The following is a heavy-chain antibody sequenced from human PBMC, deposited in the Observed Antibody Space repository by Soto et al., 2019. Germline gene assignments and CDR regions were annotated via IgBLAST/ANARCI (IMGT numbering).Heavy chain of an antibody. D-gene: IGHD3-10*01. J-gene: IGHJ4*02. Sequence: SETLSLTCTVSGGSISSYYWSWIRQPPGKGLEWIGYIYYSGSTNYTPSLKSRVTISVDTSKTQFPLKLSSVTAADTAVYFCARRAWGFGEPYTYSLDYWGQGTLVTVSS. V-gene: IGHV4-59*08. CDR3: ARRAWGFGEPYTYSLDY. CDR1: GGSISSYY. CDR2: IYYSGST.